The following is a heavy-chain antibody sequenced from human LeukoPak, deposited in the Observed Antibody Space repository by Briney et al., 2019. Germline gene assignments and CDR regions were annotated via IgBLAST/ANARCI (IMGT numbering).Heavy chain of an antibody. D-gene: IGHD2-21*01. CDR2: INPNSGGT. J-gene: IGHJ4*02. V-gene: IGHV1-2*02. CDR1: GYTFTSYY. CDR3: ASHSRWGDSSYDY. Sequence: ASVKVSCKASGYTFTSYYMHWVRQAPGQGLEWMGWINPNSGGTNYAQKFQGRVTMTRDTSISTAYMELSRLRSDDTAVYYCASHSRWGDSSYDYWGQGTLVTVSS.